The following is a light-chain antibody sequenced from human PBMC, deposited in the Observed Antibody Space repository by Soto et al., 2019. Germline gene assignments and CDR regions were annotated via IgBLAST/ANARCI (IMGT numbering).Light chain of an antibody. J-gene: IGLJ2*01. CDR1: SSDVGGYNY. V-gene: IGLV2-14*01. CDR2: DVN. CDR3: SSYTSSIS. Sequence: QSALTQPASVSGSPGQSITISCTGTSSDVGGYNYVSWYQQHPGKAPKLMIYDVNTRPSGVSNRFSGSKSGNTPSLTISGLQAEDEADYYCSSYTSSISFGGGTQLTVL.